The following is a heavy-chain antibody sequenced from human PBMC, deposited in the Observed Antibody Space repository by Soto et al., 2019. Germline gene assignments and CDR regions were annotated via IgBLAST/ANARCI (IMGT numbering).Heavy chain of an antibody. CDR3: ARDYQYRGYDFVSRFDY. J-gene: IGHJ4*02. Sequence: QVQLQESGPGLVKPSETLSLTCIVSGASVSSDSHYWTWIRQPPGKGLEWIGYIYHSGSTNYNPSLRSRVAMSLDTSKNQFSLRLSSVTTADTAVYFCARDYQYRGYDFVSRFDYWGQGALITVSS. CDR1: GASVSSDSHY. D-gene: IGHD5-12*01. CDR2: IYHSGST. V-gene: IGHV4-61*01.